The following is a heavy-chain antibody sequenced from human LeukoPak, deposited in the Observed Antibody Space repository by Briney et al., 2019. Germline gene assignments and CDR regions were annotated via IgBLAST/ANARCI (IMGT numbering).Heavy chain of an antibody. CDR1: GFTFRSYG. CDR2: ISNGGRSA. J-gene: IGHJ2*01. D-gene: IGHD6-13*01. Sequence: GGSLRLSCATSGFTFRSYGMNWVRQAPGQGLEWVSGISNGGRSAYYADSVKGRFTISRDNSKNTLYLQMNSLRAEDTAIYYCAKDVGTAALFVWYFDLWGRGTLVTVSS. CDR3: AKDVGTAALFVWYFDL. V-gene: IGHV3-23*01.